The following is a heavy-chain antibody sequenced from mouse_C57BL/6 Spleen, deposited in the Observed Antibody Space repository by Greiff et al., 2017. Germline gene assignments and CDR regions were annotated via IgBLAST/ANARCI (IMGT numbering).Heavy chain of an antibody. Sequence: EVKLVESEGGLVQPGSSMKLSCTASGFTFSDYYMAWVRQVPEKGLEWVANINYDGSSTYYLDSLKSRFIISRDNAKNILYLQMSSLKSEDTATYYCARGVTYFDYWDQGTTLTVSS. D-gene: IGHD2-2*01. CDR3: ARGVTYFDY. J-gene: IGHJ2*01. CDR2: INYDGSST. V-gene: IGHV5-16*01. CDR1: GFTFSDYY.